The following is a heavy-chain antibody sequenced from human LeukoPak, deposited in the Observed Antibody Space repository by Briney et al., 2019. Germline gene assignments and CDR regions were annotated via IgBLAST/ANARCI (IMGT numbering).Heavy chain of an antibody. CDR3: ATVLRFLETFDY. J-gene: IGHJ4*02. Sequence: ASVKVSCKVSGYTLTELSMHLVRQAPGKGLEWMGGFDPEDGETIYAQKFQGRVTMTEDTSTDTAYMELSSLRSEDTAVYYCATVLRFLETFDYWGQGTLVTVSS. CDR2: FDPEDGET. D-gene: IGHD3-3*01. CDR1: GYTLTELS. V-gene: IGHV1-24*01.